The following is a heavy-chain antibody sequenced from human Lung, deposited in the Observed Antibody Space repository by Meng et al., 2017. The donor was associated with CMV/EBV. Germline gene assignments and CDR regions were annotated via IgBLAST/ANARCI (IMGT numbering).Heavy chain of an antibody. Sequence: GEXXKISCTASGFTFSTYDFHWVRQPTGKGLEWVSSIGTVGGTYSLGSVKGRFIISREDAKNSVYLQMNGLRDGETGLYYCARARSPTHFDYWGQGALVTVSS. CDR3: ARARSPTHFDY. V-gene: IGHV3-13*01. CDR1: GFTFSTYD. CDR2: IGTVGGT. J-gene: IGHJ4*02.